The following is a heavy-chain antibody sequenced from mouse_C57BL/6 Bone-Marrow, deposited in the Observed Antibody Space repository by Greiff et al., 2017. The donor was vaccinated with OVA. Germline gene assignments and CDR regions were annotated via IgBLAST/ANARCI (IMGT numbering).Heavy chain of an antibody. Sequence: EVKLMESGAELVRPGASVKLSCTASGFNIKDDYMHWVKQRPEQGLEWIGWIDPENGDTEYASKFQGKATITADTSSNTAYLQLSSLTSEDTAVYYCTTSTMVTTGGDFDYWGQGTTLTVSS. CDR2: IDPENGDT. CDR1: GFNIKDDY. D-gene: IGHD2-2*01. V-gene: IGHV14-4*01. J-gene: IGHJ2*01. CDR3: TTSTMVTTGGDFDY.